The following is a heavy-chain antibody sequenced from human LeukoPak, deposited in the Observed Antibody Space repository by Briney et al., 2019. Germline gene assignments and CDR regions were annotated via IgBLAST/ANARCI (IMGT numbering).Heavy chain of an antibody. J-gene: IGHJ4*02. V-gene: IGHV4-39*07. CDR2: IYYSGST. CDR1: GGSISSSSYY. CDR3: GSGGSSGLAPFDY. Sequence: KASETLSLTCTVSGGSISSSSYYWGWIRQPPGKGLEWIGSIYYSGSTYYNPSLKSRVTISVDTSKNQFSLKLSSVTAADTAVYYCGSGGSSGLAPFDYWGQGTLVTVSS. D-gene: IGHD6-19*01.